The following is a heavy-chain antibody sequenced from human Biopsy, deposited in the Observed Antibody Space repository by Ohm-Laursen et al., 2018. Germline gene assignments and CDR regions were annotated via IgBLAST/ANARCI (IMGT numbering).Heavy chain of an antibody. D-gene: IGHD3-10*01. CDR1: GGTFQKYG. CDR2: IIPMLGTV. CDR3: ARDTLMAQHLVPGENWFDP. Sequence: SSVKVSCMASGGTFQKYGVTWVRQAPGQGLEWMGGIIPMLGTVQYARKLRGRVTITADKPTSTAYMELTSLTYDDTAVYYCARDTLMAQHLVPGENWFDPWGQGSLVTVSS. J-gene: IGHJ5*02. V-gene: IGHV1-69*06.